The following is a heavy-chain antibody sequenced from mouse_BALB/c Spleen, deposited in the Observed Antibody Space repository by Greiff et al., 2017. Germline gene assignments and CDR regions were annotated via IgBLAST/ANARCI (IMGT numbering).Heavy chain of an antibody. CDR2: IWSGGST. D-gene: IGHD2-1*01. J-gene: IGHJ3*01. V-gene: IGHV2-2*02. CDR1: GFSLTSYG. CDR3: ARGYGNYGARFAY. Sequence: VKLMESGPGLVQPSQSLSITCTVSGFSLTSYGVHWVRQSPGKGLEWLGVIWSGGSTDYNAAFISRLSISKDNSKSQVFFKMNSLQANDTAIYYCARGYGNYGARFAYWGQGTLVTVSA.